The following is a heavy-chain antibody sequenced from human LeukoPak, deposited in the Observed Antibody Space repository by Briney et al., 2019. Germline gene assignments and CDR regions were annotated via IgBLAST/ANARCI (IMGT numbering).Heavy chain of an antibody. J-gene: IGHJ4*02. CDR2: IYYSGST. CDR3: ARLNPPDRWLQLLGGAALGGTFDY. D-gene: IGHD5-24*01. Sequence: SETLSLTCTVSGGSISSSSYHWGWIRQPPGKGLEWIGSIYYSGSTYYNPSLKSRVTISVDTSKNQFSLKLSSVTAADTAVYYCARLNPPDRWLQLLGGAALGGTFDYWGQGTLVTVSS. V-gene: IGHV4-39*01. CDR1: GGSISSSSYH.